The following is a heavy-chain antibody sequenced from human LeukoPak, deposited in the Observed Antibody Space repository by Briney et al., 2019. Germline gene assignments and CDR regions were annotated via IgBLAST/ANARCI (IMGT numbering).Heavy chain of an antibody. V-gene: IGHV3-23*01. CDR3: AKDTRYFDWLYFDY. CDR2: ISGSGGST. J-gene: IGHJ4*02. CDR1: GFTFSSYA. Sequence: GGSLRLSCAASGFTFSSYAMSWVRQAPGKGLEWVSAISGSGGSTYYADSVKGRLTISRDNYKNTLYLQMNSLRAEDTAVYYCAKDTRYFDWLYFDYWGQGTLVTVSS. D-gene: IGHD3-9*01.